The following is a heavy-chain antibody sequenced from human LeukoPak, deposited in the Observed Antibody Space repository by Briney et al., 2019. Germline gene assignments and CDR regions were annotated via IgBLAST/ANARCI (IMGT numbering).Heavy chain of an antibody. D-gene: IGHD3-22*01. CDR3: ATANYYVSSGYPLAWFDP. V-gene: IGHV1-18*01. CDR1: GYTFTSYG. J-gene: IGHJ5*02. Sequence: ASVKVSCKASGYTFTSYGISWVRQAPGQGLEWMGWTSAYNGNTNYAQKLQGRVTMTTDTSTSTAYMELSSLRSEDTAVYYCATANYYVSSGYPLAWFDPWGQGTLVTVSS. CDR2: TSAYNGNT.